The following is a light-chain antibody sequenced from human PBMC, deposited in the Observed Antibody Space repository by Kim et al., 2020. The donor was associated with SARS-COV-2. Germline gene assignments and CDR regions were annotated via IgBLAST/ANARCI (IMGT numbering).Light chain of an antibody. Sequence: SSSVGDRVTIPCRANENISSWLAWYQAKTRKGPKLLIYQASGLESGVPSRFSGSKSGTEFTLTISSLQPDDSATYYCQQYASYLYSFGQGTKLEIK. CDR3: QQYASYLYS. J-gene: IGKJ2*01. CDR1: ENISSW. CDR2: QAS. V-gene: IGKV1-5*03.